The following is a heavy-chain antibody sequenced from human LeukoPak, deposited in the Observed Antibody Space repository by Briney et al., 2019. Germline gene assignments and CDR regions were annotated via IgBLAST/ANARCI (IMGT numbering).Heavy chain of an antibody. CDR3: AKGGSSSSRSTFDY. CDR2: INGDGATT. Sequence: PGGSLRLSCAASGFTFSSYWMHWVRQAPGKGLVWVSHINGDGATTNYADSVKGRFTISRDNAKNTVYLQMNSLRAEDTAVYYCAKGGSSSSRSTFDYWGQGTLLTVSS. CDR1: GFTFSSYW. D-gene: IGHD6-13*01. V-gene: IGHV3-74*01. J-gene: IGHJ4*02.